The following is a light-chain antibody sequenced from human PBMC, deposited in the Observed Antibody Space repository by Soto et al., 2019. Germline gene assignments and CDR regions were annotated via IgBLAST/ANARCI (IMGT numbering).Light chain of an antibody. Sequence: DITLTQSPSFLSASVGDRVTITCRASQGISSYLAWYQQKPGKAPKLLIYAASTLQSGVPSRFSGSGSGTEFTLTISSLQPEDFATYYCQQLNSFPITFGQGTRLEIK. V-gene: IGKV1-9*01. CDR3: QQLNSFPIT. CDR1: QGISSY. CDR2: AAS. J-gene: IGKJ5*01.